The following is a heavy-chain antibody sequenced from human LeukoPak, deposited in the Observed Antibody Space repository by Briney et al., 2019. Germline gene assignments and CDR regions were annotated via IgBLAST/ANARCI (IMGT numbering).Heavy chain of an antibody. V-gene: IGHV4-30-4*08. CDR1: GGSISSGDYY. D-gene: IGHD6-13*01. CDR2: IYYSGST. CDR3: ARVSGQQLYFY. Sequence: SETLSLTCTVSGGSISSGDYYWSWIRQPPGKGLEWIGYIYYSGSTYYNPSLKSRVTISVDTSKNQFSLKLSSVTAADTAVYYCARVSGQQLYFYWGQGTLVTVPS. J-gene: IGHJ4*02.